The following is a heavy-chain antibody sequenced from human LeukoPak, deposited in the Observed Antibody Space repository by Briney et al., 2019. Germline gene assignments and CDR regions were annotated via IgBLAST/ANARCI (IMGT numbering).Heavy chain of an antibody. V-gene: IGHV3-48*03. CDR2: ISGSGTTI. CDR1: GFTFSSYE. D-gene: IGHD3-16*01. Sequence: GGSLKVSCAASGFTFSSYEMNWVRLAPGKGLEWVSYISGSGTTIYYADPVKGRFTISRDNAKNSLYLQMNSLRAEDTAVYYCARDPPSSFILGPTNYFDCWGQGTLVTVSS. J-gene: IGHJ4*02. CDR3: ARDPPSSFILGPTNYFDC.